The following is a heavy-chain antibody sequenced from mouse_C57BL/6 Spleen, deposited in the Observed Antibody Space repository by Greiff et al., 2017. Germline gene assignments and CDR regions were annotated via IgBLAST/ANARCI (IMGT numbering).Heavy chain of an antibody. D-gene: IGHD3-3*01. CDR1: GFTFSSYA. Sequence: EVQGVESGGGLVKPGGSLKLSCAASGFTFSSYAMSWVRQTPEKRLEWVATISDGGSYTYYPDNVKGRFTISRDNAKNNLYLQMSHLKSEDTAMYYCARDDGTPWFAYWGQGTLVTVSA. CDR2: ISDGGSYT. J-gene: IGHJ3*01. V-gene: IGHV5-4*01. CDR3: ARDDGTPWFAY.